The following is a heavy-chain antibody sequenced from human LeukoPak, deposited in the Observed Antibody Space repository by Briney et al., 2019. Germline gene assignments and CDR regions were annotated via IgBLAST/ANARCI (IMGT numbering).Heavy chain of an antibody. J-gene: IGHJ4*02. CDR1: GFTFSTSG. V-gene: IGHV3-33*01. CDR3: ARARGVSTGYRPIDY. CDR2: IWYDGSK. Sequence: GRSLRLSCAASGFTFSTSGMHWVRRAPGKGLEWVAVIWYDGSKHYAESVKGRFSISRDNSKSTLYLQMNSLRAEDTAVYYCARARGVSTGYRPIDYWGQGTLVTVSS. D-gene: IGHD3-22*01.